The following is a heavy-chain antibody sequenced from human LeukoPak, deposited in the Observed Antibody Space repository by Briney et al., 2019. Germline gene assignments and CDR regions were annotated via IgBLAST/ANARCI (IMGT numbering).Heavy chain of an antibody. CDR2: IYYSGST. J-gene: IGHJ5*02. CDR3: ARLGLLWFGELFTWFDP. Sequence: SETLSLTCSVSGGFISSYYWSWIRQPPGKGLEWIGYIYYSGSTNYNPSLKSRVTISVDTSKNQFSLKLSSVTAADTAVYYCARLGLLWFGELFTWFDPWGQGTLVTVSS. V-gene: IGHV4-59*01. D-gene: IGHD3-10*01. CDR1: GGFISSYY.